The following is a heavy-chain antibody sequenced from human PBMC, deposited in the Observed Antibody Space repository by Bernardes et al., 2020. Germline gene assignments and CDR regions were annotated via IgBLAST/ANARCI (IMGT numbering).Heavy chain of an antibody. CDR3: ARDFEQQLVWYYFDY. J-gene: IGHJ4*02. Sequence: GGSLRLSCAASGFTFSSYGMHWVRQAPGKGLEWVAVIWYDGSNKYYADSVKGRFTISRDNSKNTLYLQMNSLRAEDTAVYYCARDFEQQLVWYYFDYWGQGTLVTVSS. CDR1: GFTFSSYG. D-gene: IGHD6-13*01. V-gene: IGHV3-33*01. CDR2: IWYDGSNK.